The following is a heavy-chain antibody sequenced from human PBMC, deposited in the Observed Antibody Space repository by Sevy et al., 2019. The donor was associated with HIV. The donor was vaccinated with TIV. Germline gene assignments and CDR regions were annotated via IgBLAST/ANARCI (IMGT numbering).Heavy chain of an antibody. J-gene: IGHJ4*02. V-gene: IGHV1-18*04. CDR2: ISAYNRNT. CDR1: GYTFTSYG. Sequence: ASVKVSCKASGYTFTSYGISWVRQAPGQGLEWMGWISAYNRNTNYAQKLQGRVTMTTDTSTSTAYMELRSLRSDDTAVYYCARDLFYGVIAGATRPWFDYWGQGTLVTVSS. CDR3: ARDLFYGVIAGATRPWFDY. D-gene: IGHD6-13*01.